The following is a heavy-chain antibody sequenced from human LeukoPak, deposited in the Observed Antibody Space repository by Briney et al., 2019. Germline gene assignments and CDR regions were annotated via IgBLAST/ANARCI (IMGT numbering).Heavy chain of an antibody. J-gene: IGHJ4*02. Sequence: PGGSLRLSCAASGFTFSSYSMHWVRQAPGKGLEWVSSISSSGTNIYYADSVKGRFTISRDKAKNSVHLQMNSLRAEDTAVYYCARDQGGSGGNWGQGTLVTVSS. CDR3: ARDQGGSGGN. CDR2: ISSSGTNI. D-gene: IGHD3-10*01. CDR1: GFTFSSYS. V-gene: IGHV3-21*01.